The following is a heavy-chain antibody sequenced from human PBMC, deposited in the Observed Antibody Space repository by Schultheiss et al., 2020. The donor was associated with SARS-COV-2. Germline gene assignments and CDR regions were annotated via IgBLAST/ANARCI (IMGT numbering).Heavy chain of an antibody. D-gene: IGHD6-19*01. CDR2: IIPMFDTP. CDR3: ARDEVAGPYYYYYGMDV. V-gene: IGHV1-69*13. J-gene: IGHJ6*02. Sequence: SVKVSCKASGGTFSNYAINWVRQAPGQGLEWMGGIIPMFDTPNYAQKFQGRVTINADDSTSTAYMELSTLTSDDTAVYYCARDEVAGPYYYYYGMDVWGQGTTVTVSS. CDR1: GGTFSNYA.